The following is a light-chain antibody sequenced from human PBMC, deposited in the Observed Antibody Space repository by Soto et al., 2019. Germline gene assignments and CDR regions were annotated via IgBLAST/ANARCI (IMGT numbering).Light chain of an antibody. J-gene: IGLJ1*01. V-gene: IGLV2-14*03. CDR2: DVS. CDR3: SSYTTSNTRQIV. CDR1: SSDVGGYNY. Sequence: QSVLTQPASVSGSPGQSFTISCTGTSSDVGGYNYVSWYQPHPGKAPKLMIFDVSNRPSGVSNRFSGPKSGNTASLTISELQPEDEADYYCSSYTTSNTRQIVFGTGTKVT.